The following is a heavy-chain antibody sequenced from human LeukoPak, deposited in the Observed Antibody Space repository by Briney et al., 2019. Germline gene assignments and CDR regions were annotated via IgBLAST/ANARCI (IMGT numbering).Heavy chain of an antibody. J-gene: IGHJ4*02. CDR2: ISDSGGSN. V-gene: IGHV3-23*01. Sequence: GGSLSLSCAASGFTFSSYAMSWVRQAPGKGLEWVSGISDSGGSNYYADSVKGRFTTSRANSKNTLYLQMNTLRAEDAAVYYCAKRAVTSWYDYFDYWGQGTLVTVSS. D-gene: IGHD6-13*01. CDR3: AKRAVTSWYDYFDY. CDR1: GFTFSSYA.